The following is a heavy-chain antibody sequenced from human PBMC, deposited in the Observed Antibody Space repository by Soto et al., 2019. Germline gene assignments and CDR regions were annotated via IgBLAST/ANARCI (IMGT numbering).Heavy chain of an antibody. Sequence: AASVKVSCKASGYTFTSYGISWVRQAPGQGLEWMGWISAYNGNTNYAQKLQGRVTMTTDTSTSTAYMELRSLRSDDTAVYYCARDQDPNCSSTSCFYGMDVWGQGTTVTVSS. CDR3: ARDQDPNCSSTSCFYGMDV. CDR2: ISAYNGNT. CDR1: GYTFTSYG. V-gene: IGHV1-18*01. D-gene: IGHD2-2*01. J-gene: IGHJ6*02.